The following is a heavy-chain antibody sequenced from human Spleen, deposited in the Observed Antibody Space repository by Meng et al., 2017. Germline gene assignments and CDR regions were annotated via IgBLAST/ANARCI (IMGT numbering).Heavy chain of an antibody. CDR1: GGSISSYY. J-gene: IGHJ4*02. V-gene: IGHV4-59*01. CDR3: ARERDYYGSGFFDY. Sequence: SETLSLTCTVSGGSISSYYWSWIRQPPGKGLEWIGYIYYSGSTNYNSSLKSRVTISVDTSKNQFSLNLSSVTAADTAVYYCARERDYYGSGFFDYWGQGTLVTVSS. CDR2: IYYSGST. D-gene: IGHD3-10*01.